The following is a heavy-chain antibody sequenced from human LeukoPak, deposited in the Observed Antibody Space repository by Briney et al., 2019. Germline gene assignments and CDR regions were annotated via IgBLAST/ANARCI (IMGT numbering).Heavy chain of an antibody. CDR2: IYYNGST. Sequence: SETLSLTCTVSGGSISSYYWSWIRQPPGKGLEWIGYIYYNGSTNYNPSLKSRVTISVDTSKNQFSLKLSSVTAADTAVYYCARGMGDGYKYPNYWGQGTLVTVSS. J-gene: IGHJ4*02. D-gene: IGHD5-24*01. V-gene: IGHV4-59*01. CDR3: ARGMGDGYKYPNY. CDR1: GGSISSYY.